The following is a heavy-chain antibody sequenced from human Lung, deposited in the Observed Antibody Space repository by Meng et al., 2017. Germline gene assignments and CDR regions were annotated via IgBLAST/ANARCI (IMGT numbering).Heavy chain of an antibody. CDR1: GYTFPDCW. V-gene: IGHV1-2*06. D-gene: IGHD6-13*01. J-gene: IGHJ4*02. Sequence: LVESGVAAETPVAYVKASFTASGYTFPDCWLNWVRRAPGHVLEWMGRINHKSGDTHYAQRFEGRVTMTGDTSISTAYMELSRLRSDDTAMYYCARDEDISAAGKLFGDYWGQGTLVTVSS. CDR3: ARDEDISAAGKLFGDY. CDR2: INHKSGDT.